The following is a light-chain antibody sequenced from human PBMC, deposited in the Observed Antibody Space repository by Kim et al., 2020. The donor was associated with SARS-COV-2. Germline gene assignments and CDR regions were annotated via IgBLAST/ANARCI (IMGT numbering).Light chain of an antibody. CDR1: QSVSSN. CDR3: QQYNNWWT. J-gene: IGKJ1*01. V-gene: IGKV3-15*01. Sequence: SVSPGERATISCRASQSVSSNLAWYQQKPGQAPRLLIYGASTRATGIPARFSGSGSGTEFTLTISSLQSEDFAVYYCQQYNNWWTFGQGTKVDIK. CDR2: GAS.